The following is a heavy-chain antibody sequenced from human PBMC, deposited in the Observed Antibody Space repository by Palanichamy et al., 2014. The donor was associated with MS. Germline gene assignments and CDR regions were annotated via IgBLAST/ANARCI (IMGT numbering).Heavy chain of an antibody. CDR3: SSRLY. CDR2: IYSGGSA. CDR1: GFTVSNNY. J-gene: IGHJ4*02. Sequence: EVQLVESGGGLVQPGGSLRLSCAASGFTVSNNYMIWVHQAPGKGLEWVSVIYSGGSAYSADSVKGRFTISRDSSRNILYLQMNSLRVEDTAVYYCSSRLYWGQGTVVTVSS. V-gene: IGHV3-53*01.